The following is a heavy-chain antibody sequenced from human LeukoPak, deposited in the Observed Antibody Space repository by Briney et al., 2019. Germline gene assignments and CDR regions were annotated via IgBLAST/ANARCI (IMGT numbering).Heavy chain of an antibody. CDR2: IYYSGST. CDR1: GGSISSYY. CDR3: ARANYDFWSGYYLDY. V-gene: IGHV4-59*08. J-gene: IGHJ4*02. D-gene: IGHD3-3*01. Sequence: SETLSLTCTVSGGSISSYYWSWLRQPPGKGLEWIGYIYYSGSTNYNPSLKSRVTISVDTSKNQFSLKLSSVTAADTAVYYCARANYDFWSGYYLDYWGQGTLVTVSS.